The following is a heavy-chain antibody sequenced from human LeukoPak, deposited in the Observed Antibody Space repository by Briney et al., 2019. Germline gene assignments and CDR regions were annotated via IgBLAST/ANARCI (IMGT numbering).Heavy chain of an antibody. D-gene: IGHD3-22*01. Sequence: GGSLRLSCAASGFTFSSYGMHWVRQAPGKGLEWVAVIWYDGTNKYYAGSVKGRFTISRDNSKNTLFLQMNILRAEDTAVYYCARAAYDSSGYLTLWGQGTLVAVSS. CDR1: GFTFSSYG. CDR3: ARAAYDSSGYLTL. CDR2: IWYDGTNK. J-gene: IGHJ4*02. V-gene: IGHV3-33*01.